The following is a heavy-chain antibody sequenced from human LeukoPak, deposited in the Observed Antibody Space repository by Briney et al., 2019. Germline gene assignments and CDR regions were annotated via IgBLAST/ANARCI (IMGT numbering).Heavy chain of an antibody. CDR2: ISDSGRST. J-gene: IGHJ4*02. V-gene: IGHV3-48*03. Sequence: GGSLRLSCAVSGLTFSNFKMNWVRQAPGKGLEWVSYISDSGRSTFYADSVKGRFTISRDNAKNSLYLQMNSLRAEDTAVYYCARGWDTAMALFDYWGQGTLVTVSS. CDR1: GLTFSNFK. CDR3: ARGWDTAMALFDY. D-gene: IGHD5-18*01.